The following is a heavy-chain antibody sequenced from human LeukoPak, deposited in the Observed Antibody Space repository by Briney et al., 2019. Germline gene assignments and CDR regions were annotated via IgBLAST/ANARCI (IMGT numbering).Heavy chain of an antibody. V-gene: IGHV3-30*18. CDR3: AKDAKWLAPKYYFDY. CDR1: GFTFSSYG. D-gene: IGHD6-19*01. Sequence: GGSLRLSCAASGFTFSSYGMHWVRQAPGKGLEWVAVISYDGSNKYYADSVKGRFTISRDNSKNTLYLQMNSLRAEDTAVYYCAKDAKWLAPKYYFDYWGQGTLVTVSS. CDR2: ISYDGSNK. J-gene: IGHJ4*02.